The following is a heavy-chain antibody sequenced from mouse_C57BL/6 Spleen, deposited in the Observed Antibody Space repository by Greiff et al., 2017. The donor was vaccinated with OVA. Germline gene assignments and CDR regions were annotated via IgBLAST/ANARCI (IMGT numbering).Heavy chain of an antibody. V-gene: IGHV1-69*01. Sequence: QVQLQQPGAELVMPGASVKLSCKASGYTFTSYWMHWVKQRPGQGLEWIGETDPSDSYTNYNQKFKGKSTLTVDKSSSTAYMQLSSLTSEDSAVYDCARRGTTVVARRDLDYWGQGTTLTVSA. CDR2: TDPSDSYT. J-gene: IGHJ2*01. D-gene: IGHD1-1*01. CDR3: ARRGTTVVARRDLDY. CDR1: GYTFTSYW.